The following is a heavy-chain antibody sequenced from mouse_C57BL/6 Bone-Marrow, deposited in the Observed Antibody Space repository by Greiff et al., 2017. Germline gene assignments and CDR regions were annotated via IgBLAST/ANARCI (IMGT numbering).Heavy chain of an antibody. Sequence: VQLKESGAELVRPGASVKLSCTASGFNIKDAYMHWVKQRPEQGLEWIGWIDPENGDTEYASKFQGKATITADTSSNTAYLQLSSLTSEDTAVYYCTTPLDYWGQGTTRTVSS. V-gene: IGHV14-4*01. CDR3: TTPLDY. J-gene: IGHJ2*01. CDR1: GFNIKDAY. CDR2: IDPENGDT.